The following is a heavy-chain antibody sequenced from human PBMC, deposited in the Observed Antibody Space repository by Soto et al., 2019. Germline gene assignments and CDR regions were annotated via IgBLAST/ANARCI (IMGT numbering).Heavy chain of an antibody. CDR1: SFIFENFG. D-gene: IGHD5-18*01. V-gene: IGHV3-23*01. J-gene: IGHJ4*02. Sequence: PGVSLRLSSAASSFIFENFGMIWVRQAPGKGLEWISSISGSVFKKYYADSVKGRFTISRDNSKNTLYLQMNSLRAEDTAVYYCAGPGYSSQDYWGQGALVTVSS. CDR3: AGPGYSSQDY. CDR2: ISGSVFKK.